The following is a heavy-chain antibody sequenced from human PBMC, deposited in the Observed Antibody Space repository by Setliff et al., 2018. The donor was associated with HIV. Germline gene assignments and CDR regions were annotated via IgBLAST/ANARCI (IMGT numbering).Heavy chain of an antibody. CDR1: TGSISRYFYY. Sequence: PSETLSLTCTVSTGSISRYFYYWAWIRQPPGKGLEWIGSFYSGGGTSYNPSRNSRVTISVDTSKNQFSLKLRSVTAADTSMYYCARQRADCSGGSCYGYWGQGTLVTVSS. CDR2: FYSGGGT. J-gene: IGHJ4*01. D-gene: IGHD2-15*01. CDR3: ARQRADCSGGSCYGY. V-gene: IGHV4-39*01.